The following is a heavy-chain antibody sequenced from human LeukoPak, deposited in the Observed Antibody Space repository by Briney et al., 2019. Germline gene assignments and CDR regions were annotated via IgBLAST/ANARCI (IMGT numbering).Heavy chain of an antibody. D-gene: IGHD6-19*01. J-gene: IGHJ4*02. CDR3: ASGAMYSSGWSPGDYFDY. CDR2: INPSGGST. V-gene: IGHV1-46*01. CDR1: GYTFTSYG. Sequence: ASVKVSCKASGYTFTSYGISWVRQAPGQGLEWMGIINPSGGSTSYAQKFQGRVTMTRDTSTSTVYMELSSLRSEDTAVYYCASGAMYSSGWSPGDYFDYWGQGTLVTVSS.